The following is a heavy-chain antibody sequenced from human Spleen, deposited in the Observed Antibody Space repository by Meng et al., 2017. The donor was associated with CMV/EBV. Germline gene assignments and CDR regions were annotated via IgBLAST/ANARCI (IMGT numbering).Heavy chain of an antibody. CDR1: GFTFSSYS. D-gene: IGHD3-3*01. Sequence: LSLTCAASGFTFSSYSMNWVRQAPGRGLEWLANIKKDGSEKYSVASVRGRFTISRDNAKNSLFLQMNSLRVEDTAVYYCARWVDYDLWSGNSYYFDFWGPGTLVTVSS. CDR3: ARWVDYDLWSGNSYYFDF. J-gene: IGHJ4*02. V-gene: IGHV3-7*01. CDR2: IKKDGSEK.